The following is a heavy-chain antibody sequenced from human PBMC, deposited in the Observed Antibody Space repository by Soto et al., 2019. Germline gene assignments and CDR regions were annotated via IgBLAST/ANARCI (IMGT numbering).Heavy chain of an antibody. Sequence: GGSLRLSCAASGFTFNNYEMNWVRQAPGKGLEWVSYISNSGSIIYYADSVKGGFTISRDNAKNSLYLQMNSLRAEDTAVYYCARDPLGSLDYWGQGTLVTVSS. CDR1: GFTFNNYE. V-gene: IGHV3-48*03. J-gene: IGHJ4*02. D-gene: IGHD7-27*01. CDR2: ISNSGSII. CDR3: ARDPLGSLDY.